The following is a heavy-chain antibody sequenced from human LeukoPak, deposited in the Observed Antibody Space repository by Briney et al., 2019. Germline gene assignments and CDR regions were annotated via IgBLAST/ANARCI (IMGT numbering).Heavy chain of an antibody. D-gene: IGHD3-22*01. CDR1: GVSVRSGSYY. CDR2: IYISGST. Sequence: SQTLSLTXTVSGVSVRSGSYYWSWIRQPAGKGLDWIGRIYISGSTNYNSSLRGRVTMSIDTSKNQFSLTLTSVTAADTAVYYYARLVDTPVIRGYYFDPWGQGTLVTVSS. CDR3: ARLVDTPVIRGYYFDP. J-gene: IGHJ5*02. V-gene: IGHV4-61*02.